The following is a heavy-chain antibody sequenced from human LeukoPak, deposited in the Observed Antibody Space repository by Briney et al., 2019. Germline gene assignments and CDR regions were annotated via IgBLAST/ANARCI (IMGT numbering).Heavy chain of an antibody. V-gene: IGHV4-4*07. CDR1: GGSINNYY. J-gene: IGHJ4*02. Sequence: SETLSLTCTVSGGSINNYYWSWIRQPAGKGLEWIGRIYASGISNYSPSLKSRVTMSVDTSKNQFSLKLSSVTAADTAVYYCARRKGGSYFLYYFDYWGQGTLVTVSS. CDR3: ARRKGGSYFLYYFDY. D-gene: IGHD1-26*01. CDR2: IYASGIS.